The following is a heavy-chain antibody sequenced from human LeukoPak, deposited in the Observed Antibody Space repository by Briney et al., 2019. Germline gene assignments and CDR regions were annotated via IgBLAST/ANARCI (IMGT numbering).Heavy chain of an antibody. CDR3: AKESCSGGSCYYVVMATAYDY. CDR1: GFTFSSYG. V-gene: IGHV3-30*02. D-gene: IGHD2-15*01. J-gene: IGHJ4*02. CDR2: IPYDGSNK. Sequence: GGSLRLSCAASGFTFSSYGMHWVRQAPGKGPEWVAFIPYDGSNKFYADSVKGRFTISRDNSMGTLYLQMNSLRAEDTAVYYCAKESCSGGSCYYVVMATAYDYWGQGTLVTVSS.